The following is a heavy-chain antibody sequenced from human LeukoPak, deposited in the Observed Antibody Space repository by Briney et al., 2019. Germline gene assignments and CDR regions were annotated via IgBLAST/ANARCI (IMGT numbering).Heavy chain of an antibody. CDR2: IGGTGETL. D-gene: IGHD1-26*01. CDR1: GFDFNTYE. J-gene: IGHJ4*02. V-gene: IGHV3-48*03. Sequence: GGSLRLSCVASGFDFNTYEMTWVRQAPGKGLEWVSYIGGTGETLYYADSVKGRFTVSRDNAKNSVYLQMNSLRAEDTAVYYCARDAPYLVGATYFDYWGQGTLVTVSS. CDR3: ARDAPYLVGATYFDY.